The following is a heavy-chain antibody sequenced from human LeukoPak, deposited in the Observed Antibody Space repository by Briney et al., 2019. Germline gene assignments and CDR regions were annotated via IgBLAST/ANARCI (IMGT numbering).Heavy chain of an antibody. CDR1: GFTFSSHN. CDR3: ARKMKTGDRVGTFDI. CDR2: IGTDGSYI. Sequence: GGSLRLSCAASGFTFSSHNMNWVRQAPMKGLEWVSSIGTDGSYIYYADSVQGRFTISRDNAKNSLYLQMSSLTAEDTAVYCCARKMKTGDRVGTFDIWGQGTMVTVSS. J-gene: IGHJ3*02. V-gene: IGHV3-21*01. D-gene: IGHD1-1*01.